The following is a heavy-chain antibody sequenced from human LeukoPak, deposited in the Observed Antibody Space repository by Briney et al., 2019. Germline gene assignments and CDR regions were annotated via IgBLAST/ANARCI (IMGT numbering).Heavy chain of an antibody. CDR1: GGSISTYY. J-gene: IGHJ3*02. V-gene: IGHV4-4*07. CDR3: AKSNGYGLIDI. CDR2: IYSSGST. Sequence: SETLSLTCTVSGGSISTYYWSWIRQPAGKGLEWIGRIYSSGSTNYNPSLKSRVTMSVDTSRNQFSLKLNSVTAGDTAVYYCAKSNGYGLIDIWGQGTMVTVSS. D-gene: IGHD3-22*01.